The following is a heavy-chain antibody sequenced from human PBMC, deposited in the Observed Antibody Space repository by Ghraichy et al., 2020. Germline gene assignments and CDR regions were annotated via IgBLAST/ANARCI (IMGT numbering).Heavy chain of an antibody. D-gene: IGHD6-19*01. Sequence: GESLNISCAASGFTFSAHSMGWVRQAPGKGLEWVSYISSTTSAIYHADSVKGRFTLSRDNAKRTLSLQMNSLRDEDTAVYYCARDASPQSAGWYYFDYWGQGALVTVSS. J-gene: IGHJ4*02. CDR2: ISSTTSAI. CDR1: GFTFSAHS. CDR3: ARDASPQSAGWYYFDY. V-gene: IGHV3-48*02.